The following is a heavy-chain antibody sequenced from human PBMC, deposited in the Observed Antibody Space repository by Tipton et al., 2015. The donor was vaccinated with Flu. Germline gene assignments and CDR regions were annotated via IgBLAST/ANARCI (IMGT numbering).Heavy chain of an antibody. CDR1: GYSFTSYW. Sequence: VQLVQSGAEVKKPGESLKISCKASGYSFTSYWIGWVRQVPGKGLEWLAVIYPSDSDIRYNPSFQGQVTISADKSITTAYLQWSNLKAADTAIYYCARHQGSYHNWYFDLWGRGTPVTVSS. D-gene: IGHD3-10*01. CDR2: IYPSDSDI. V-gene: IGHV5-51*01. CDR3: ARHQGSYHNWYFDL. J-gene: IGHJ2*01.